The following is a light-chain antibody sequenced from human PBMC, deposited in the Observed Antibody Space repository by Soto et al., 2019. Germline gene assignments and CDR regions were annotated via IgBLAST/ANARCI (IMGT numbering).Light chain of an antibody. J-gene: IGLJ2*01. V-gene: IGLV4-69*01. Sequence: QLVLTQSPSASASLGASVKITCTLSSGHSSYAITWHQQQPETGPRYLMKLHSDGSHSKGDGIPDRFSGSSSGPERYLTISSLKSDDEADYYCQTWGTDIVVFGGGTKLTVL. CDR2: LHSDGSH. CDR1: SGHSSYA. CDR3: QTWGTDIVV.